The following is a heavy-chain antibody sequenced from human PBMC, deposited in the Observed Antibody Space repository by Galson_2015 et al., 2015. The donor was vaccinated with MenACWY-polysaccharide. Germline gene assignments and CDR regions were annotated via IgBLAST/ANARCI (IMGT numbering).Heavy chain of an antibody. CDR3: ARSSGGSCYSD. D-gene: IGHD2-15*01. V-gene: IGHV2-5*02. Sequence: PALVKPTQSLTLTCTFSGFSLSTSGVGVGWIRQPPGKALEWLALIYWDDGKRYSPSLKSRLTITKDTSKNQVVLTMTNMDPVDTATYYCARSSGGSCYSDWGQGTLVTVSS. CDR2: IYWDDGK. CDR1: GFSLSTSGVG. J-gene: IGHJ4*02.